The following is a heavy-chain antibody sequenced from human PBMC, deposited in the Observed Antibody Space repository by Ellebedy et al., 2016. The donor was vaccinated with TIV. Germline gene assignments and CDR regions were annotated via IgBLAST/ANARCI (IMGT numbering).Heavy chain of an antibody. V-gene: IGHV3-23*01. J-gene: IGHJ4*02. CDR1: GFTFSSYA. CDR2: ISGSGGST. Sequence: GESLKISCAASGFTFSSYAMSWVRQAPGKGLEWVSAISGSGGSTYYADSVKGRFTISRDNSKNTLYLQMNSLRAEDTAVYYCAKDIGSGWYRGYFDYWGQGTLVTVSS. D-gene: IGHD6-19*01. CDR3: AKDIGSGWYRGYFDY.